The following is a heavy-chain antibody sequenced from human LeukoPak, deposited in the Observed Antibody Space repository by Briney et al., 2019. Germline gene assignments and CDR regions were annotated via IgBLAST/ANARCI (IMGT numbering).Heavy chain of an antibody. Sequence: GASVKVSCKASGGTFSSYTISWVRQAPGQGLEWMGRIIPILGIANYAQKFQGRVTITADKSTSTAYMELSSLRSEDTAVYYCATETRPMVRGVIITENWFDPWGQGTLVTVSS. D-gene: IGHD3-10*01. CDR1: GGTFSSYT. J-gene: IGHJ5*02. CDR3: ATETRPMVRGVIITENWFDP. CDR2: IIPILGIA. V-gene: IGHV1-69*04.